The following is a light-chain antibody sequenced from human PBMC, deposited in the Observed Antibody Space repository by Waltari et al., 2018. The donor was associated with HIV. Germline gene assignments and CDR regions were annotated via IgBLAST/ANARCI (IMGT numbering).Light chain of an antibody. V-gene: IGLV2-23*02. CDR2: DVN. Sequence: QSAPTQPASVSGSPGQSVTISCTGTNTDVGSSDHVSWFHQFSSGAHKLLIYDVNQRPSVISDLFSGSKSCKTASLTISRLQSEDEGDYFCCSYAGNSVVVFGGGTKLTVL. J-gene: IGLJ2*01. CDR1: NTDVGSSDH. CDR3: CSYAGNSVVV.